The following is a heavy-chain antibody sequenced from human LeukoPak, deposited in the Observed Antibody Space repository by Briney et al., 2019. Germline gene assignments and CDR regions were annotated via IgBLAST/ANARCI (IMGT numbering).Heavy chain of an antibody. CDR1: GESFSDYF. D-gene: IGHD3-16*01. CDR2: INHSGNT. Sequence: SETLSLTCTVYGESFSDYFWTWIRQSPGKGLEWIGDINHSGNTNYNPSLKSRVTISVDTSKNQFSLNLTSVTAADTAVYFCARGRRLVEAQRPLYVYYYYFDVWAKGTTVTVSS. V-gene: IGHV4-34*01. J-gene: IGHJ6*03. CDR3: ARGRRLVEAQRPLYVYYYYFDV.